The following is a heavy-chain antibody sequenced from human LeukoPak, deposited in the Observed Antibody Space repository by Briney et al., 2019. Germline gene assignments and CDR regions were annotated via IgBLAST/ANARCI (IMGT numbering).Heavy chain of an antibody. V-gene: IGHV1-18*01. CDR1: GYTFRNYG. J-gene: IGHJ3*02. Sequence: ASVKVSCKASGYTFRNYGIGWVRQAPGQGLEWMGWISVYNGKTYWTEELRDRLTVTTDTSTSTAYMELSSLRSEDTAVYYCARGRKTGTRVAVDIWGQGTMVTVSS. CDR2: ISVYNGKT. CDR3: ARGRKTGTRVAVDI.